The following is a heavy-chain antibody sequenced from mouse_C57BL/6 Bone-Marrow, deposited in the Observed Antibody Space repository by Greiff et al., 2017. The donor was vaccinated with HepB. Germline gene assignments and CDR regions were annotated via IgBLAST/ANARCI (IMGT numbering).Heavy chain of an antibody. J-gene: IGHJ4*01. D-gene: IGHD2-9*01. V-gene: IGHV5-17*01. CDR2: ISSGSSTI. Sequence: DVKLVESGGGLVKPGGSLKLSCAASGFTFSDYGMHWVRQAPEKGLEWVAYISSGSSTIYYADTVKGRFTISRDNAKNTLFLQMTSLRSEDTAMYYCARPTMVTTKAMDYWGQGTSVTVSS. CDR3: ARPTMVTTKAMDY. CDR1: GFTFSDYG.